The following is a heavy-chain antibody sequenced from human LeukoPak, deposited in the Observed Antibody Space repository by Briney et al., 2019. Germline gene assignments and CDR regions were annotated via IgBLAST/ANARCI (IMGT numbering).Heavy chain of an antibody. CDR1: GFTFSSYA. J-gene: IGHJ3*02. V-gene: IGHV3-23*01. CDR3: AKFTYYYDSSGSDDAFDI. Sequence: GGSLRLSCAASGFTFSSYAMSWVRQAPGKGLECVSAISGSGGSTYYADSVKGRFTISRDNSKNTLYLQMNSLRAEDTGVYYCAKFTYYYDSSGSDDAFDIWGQGTMVTVSS. D-gene: IGHD3-22*01. CDR2: ISGSGGST.